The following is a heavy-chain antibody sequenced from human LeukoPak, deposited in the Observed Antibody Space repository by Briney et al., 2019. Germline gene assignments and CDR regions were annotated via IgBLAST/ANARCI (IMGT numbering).Heavy chain of an antibody. CDR2: ISSGSRYI. V-gene: IGHV3-21*01. Sequence: GESLRLSCAASGFTICSHTINCVRQAPGKGLQWVSSISSGSRYIFYADSLKGRFTISRDNAKNSLYLPMTSLRAEDTAVYYCARDHGTVDGRWVTDSDYWGQGTLVTVSS. D-gene: IGHD6-19*01. J-gene: IGHJ4*02. CDR1: GFTICSHT. CDR3: ARDHGTVDGRWVTDSDY.